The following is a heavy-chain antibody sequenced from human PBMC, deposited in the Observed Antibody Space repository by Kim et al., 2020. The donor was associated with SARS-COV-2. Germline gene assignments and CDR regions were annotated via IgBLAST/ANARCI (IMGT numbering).Heavy chain of an antibody. Sequence: NYEQRLQGRVTITAETSTNTAYMELRSLGSEDTAIYYCTRDHCGGDCYSDLWGQGTLVTVSS. D-gene: IGHD2-21*02. V-gene: IGHV1-69*04. CDR3: TRDHCGGDCYSDL. J-gene: IGHJ5*02.